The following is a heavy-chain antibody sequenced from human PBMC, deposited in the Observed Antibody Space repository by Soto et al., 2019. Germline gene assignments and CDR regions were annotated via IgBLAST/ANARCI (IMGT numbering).Heavy chain of an antibody. CDR1: GGTFSSYA. D-gene: IGHD6-13*01. J-gene: IGHJ6*02. Sequence: QVQLVQSGAEVKKPGSSVKVSCKASGGTFSSYAISWVRQAPGQGLEWMGGIIPIFGTANYAQKFQGRVTLTADESTSTAYMELRSLRSEDTAVYYCARALYSSSWYGLYGMDVWGQGKTVTVSS. CDR3: ARALYSSSWYGLYGMDV. V-gene: IGHV1-69*01. CDR2: IIPIFGTA.